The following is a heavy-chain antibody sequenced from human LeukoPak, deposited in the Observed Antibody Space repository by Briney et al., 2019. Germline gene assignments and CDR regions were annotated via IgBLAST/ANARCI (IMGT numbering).Heavy chain of an antibody. CDR3: ARDLIPNWFDP. D-gene: IGHD2-21*01. CDR1: GYTFTSYG. V-gene: IGHV1-18*04. CDR2: VSAYNGNT. J-gene: IGHJ5*02. Sequence: ASVKVSCKASGYTFTSYGISWVRQAPGQGLEWMGWVSAYNGNTNCAQKLQGRVTMTTDTSTGTAYMELRSLRSDDTAVYYCARDLIPNWFDPWGQGTLVTVSS.